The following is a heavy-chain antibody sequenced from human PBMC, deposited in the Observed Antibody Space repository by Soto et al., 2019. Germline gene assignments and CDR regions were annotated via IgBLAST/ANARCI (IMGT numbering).Heavy chain of an antibody. D-gene: IGHD4-4*01. Sequence: QIHLVQSGGEVKKTGASVRVSCKASGYFFTSYAIGWVRQAPGQGLEWMGWISANDGETYYAPKLQDRLTMTTDTSTSTAYMELRSLRSDDTAVYYCARDGRATVDHYFYGMDVWGQGTTVIVSS. V-gene: IGHV1-18*01. J-gene: IGHJ6*02. CDR1: GYFFTSYA. CDR2: ISANDGET. CDR3: ARDGRATVDHYFYGMDV.